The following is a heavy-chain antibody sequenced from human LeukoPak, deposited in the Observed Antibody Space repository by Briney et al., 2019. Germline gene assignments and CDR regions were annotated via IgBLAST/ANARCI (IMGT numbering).Heavy chain of an antibody. CDR3: ARGGYAAAGLHKLVGDFDY. J-gene: IGHJ4*02. CDR1: GYSFTSYW. D-gene: IGHD6-13*01. V-gene: IGHV5-51*01. Sequence: GESLKISCKGSGYSFTSYWIGWVRQMPGKGLEWMGIIYPGDSDTRYSPSFQGQVTISADKSISTAYLQWSSLKASDTAMYYCARGGYAAAGLHKLVGDFDYWGQGTLVTVSS. CDR2: IYPGDSDT.